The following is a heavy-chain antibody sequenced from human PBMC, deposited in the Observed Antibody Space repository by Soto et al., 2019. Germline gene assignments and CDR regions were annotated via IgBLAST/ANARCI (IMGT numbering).Heavy chain of an antibody. Sequence: QVQLVQSGAEVKKPGSSVTVSCKASGGTFSSYTISWVRQAPGQGLEWMGGIIPIFGTANYAQKFQGRVTIXXDXSXSTAYMELSSLRPEDTAVYYCARGNHRWLQLWYFDLWGRGTLVTVSS. CDR1: GGTFSSYT. V-gene: IGHV1-69*12. CDR3: ARGNHRWLQLWYFDL. J-gene: IGHJ2*01. CDR2: IIPIFGTA. D-gene: IGHD5-12*01.